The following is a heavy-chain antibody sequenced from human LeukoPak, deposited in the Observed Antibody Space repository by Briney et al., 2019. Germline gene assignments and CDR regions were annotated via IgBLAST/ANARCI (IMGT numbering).Heavy chain of an antibody. J-gene: IGHJ6*03. CDR3: ARGVRYFDRGYYYYYMDV. V-gene: IGHV3-53*01. CDR1: GFTFSSYS. D-gene: IGHD3-9*01. CDR2: IYSGGST. Sequence: GGSLRLSCAASGFTFSSYSMNWVRQAPGKGLEWVSVIYSGGSTYYADSVKGRFTISRDNSKNTLYLQMNSLRAEDTAVYYCARGVRYFDRGYYYYYMDVWGKGTTVTVSS.